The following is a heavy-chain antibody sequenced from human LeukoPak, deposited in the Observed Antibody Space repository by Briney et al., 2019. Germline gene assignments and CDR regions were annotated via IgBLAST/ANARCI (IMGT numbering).Heavy chain of an antibody. CDR3: ARDAQRGFDYSNSLQY. J-gene: IGHJ4*02. Sequence: PGTSLKLSCAAAGFTFSHYGVHWVRQAPGKGLEWVAVIWSDGTNKYYAPSVKGRFTISRVDSDKTVYLQMNSLRPDDTGIYYCARDAQRGFDYSNSLQYWGQGTPVTVST. D-gene: IGHD4-11*01. V-gene: IGHV3-33*01. CDR2: IWSDGTNK. CDR1: GFTFSHYG.